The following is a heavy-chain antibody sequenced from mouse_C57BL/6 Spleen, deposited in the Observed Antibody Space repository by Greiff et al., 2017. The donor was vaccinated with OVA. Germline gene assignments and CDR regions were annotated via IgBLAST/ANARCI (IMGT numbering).Heavy chain of an antibody. CDR3: ARAEYDYVFFDY. V-gene: IGHV1-55*01. CDR2: IYPGSGST. D-gene: IGHD2-4*01. CDR1: GYTFTRYW. Sequence: QVQLQQPGAELVKPGASVKMSCKASGYTFTRYWITWVKQRPGQGLEWIGDIYPGSGSTNYNEKFKSKATLTVDTSSSTAYMQLSSLTSEDSAVYYCARAEYDYVFFDYGGQGTTLTVSS. J-gene: IGHJ2*01.